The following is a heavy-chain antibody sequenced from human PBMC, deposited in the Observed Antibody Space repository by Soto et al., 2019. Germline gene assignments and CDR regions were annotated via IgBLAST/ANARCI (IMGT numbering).Heavy chain of an antibody. Sequence: ASVKVSCKASGYTFTSYGISWVRQAPGQGLEWMGWISAYNGNTNYAQKLQGRVTMTTDTSTSTAYMELRSLRSDDTAVYYCARAIHAITGGNWFDPWGQGTLVTVSS. J-gene: IGHJ5*02. CDR2: ISAYNGNT. CDR1: GYTFTSYG. CDR3: ARAIHAITGGNWFDP. V-gene: IGHV1-18*04. D-gene: IGHD1-20*01.